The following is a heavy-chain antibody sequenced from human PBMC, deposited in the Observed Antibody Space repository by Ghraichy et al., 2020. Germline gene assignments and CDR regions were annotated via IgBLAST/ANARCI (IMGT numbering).Heavy chain of an antibody. J-gene: IGHJ5*02. Sequence: ASVKVSCKASGYSFSSYDFNWVRQATGQGPEWMGWMNPNSGRTGYAQRFQGRVTMTRDPSISTAYMELSSLTSEDTAVYYCARLHSRGVPTSWVDLWGQGTLVTVSS. D-gene: IGHD3-10*01. CDR2: MNPNSGRT. CDR3: ARLHSRGVPTSWVDL. V-gene: IGHV1-8*01. CDR1: GYSFSSYD.